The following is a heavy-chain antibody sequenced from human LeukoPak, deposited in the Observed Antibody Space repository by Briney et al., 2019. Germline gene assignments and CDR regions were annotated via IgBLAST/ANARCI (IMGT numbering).Heavy chain of an antibody. V-gene: IGHV3-30*02. CDR3: AKAPLGRCSGAICYYFDY. CDR1: GFTFSSYG. D-gene: IGHD2-15*01. Sequence: QPGGSLRLSCAASGFTFSSYGMHWVRQAPGKGLEWVAFIRYDGSNKYYADSVKGRFTISRDNSKNTLYLQMNSLRAEDAAVYYCAKAPLGRCSGAICYYFDYWGQGTLVTVSS. CDR2: IRYDGSNK. J-gene: IGHJ4*02.